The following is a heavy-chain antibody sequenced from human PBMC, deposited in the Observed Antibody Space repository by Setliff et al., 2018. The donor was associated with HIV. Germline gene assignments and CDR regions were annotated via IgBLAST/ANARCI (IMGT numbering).Heavy chain of an antibody. V-gene: IGHV1-3*01. Sequence: GASVKVSCKTSGYTFTNYGISWVRQAPGQRLEWMGWVHAGNSNTKYSQKFQGRVTFTRDTSAHTAYMELSSLTSEDTAVYYCATFYSTGWYNPWGQGTLVTVSS. D-gene: IGHD6-19*01. CDR1: GYTFTNYG. CDR3: ATFYSTGWYNP. J-gene: IGHJ5*02. CDR2: VHAGNSNT.